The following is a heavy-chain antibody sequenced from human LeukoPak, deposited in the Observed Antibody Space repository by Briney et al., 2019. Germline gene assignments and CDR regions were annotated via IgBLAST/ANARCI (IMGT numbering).Heavy chain of an antibody. V-gene: IGHV3-7*01. Sequence: GGSLRLSCAASGFTFSSYWMSWVRQAPGKGLEWVANIKQDGSEKYYVDSVKGRFTISRDNAKNSLYLQMNSLRAEDTAVYYCARDALNPWNDPNDAFDIWGQGTMVTVSS. CDR3: ARDALNPWNDPNDAFDI. J-gene: IGHJ3*02. CDR2: IKQDGSEK. CDR1: GFTFSSYW. D-gene: IGHD1-1*01.